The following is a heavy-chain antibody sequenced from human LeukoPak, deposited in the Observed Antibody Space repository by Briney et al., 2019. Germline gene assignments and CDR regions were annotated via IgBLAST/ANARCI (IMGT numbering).Heavy chain of an antibody. CDR3: AKDVLGSYGSDDAFDI. V-gene: IGHV3-23*01. D-gene: IGHD5-18*01. CDR1: GFTFSSYA. CDR2: ISGSGGST. Sequence: GSLRLSCAASGFTFSSYAMSWVRQAPGKGLEWVSAISGSGGSTYYADSVKGRFTISRDNSKNTLYLQMNSLRAEDTAVYYCAKDVLGSYGSDDAFDIWGQGTMVTVSS. J-gene: IGHJ3*02.